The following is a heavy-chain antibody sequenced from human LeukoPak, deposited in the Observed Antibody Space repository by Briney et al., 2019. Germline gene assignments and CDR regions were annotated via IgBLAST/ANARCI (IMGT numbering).Heavy chain of an antibody. Sequence: QTGGSLRLSCAASGFTFSSYWMHWVRQAPGKGLVCVSRINSDGSGTSYADSVKGRFTISRDNAKNTLYLQMNSLRAEDTAVYYCTRGYGSSLGGYWGQGTLVTVSS. CDR2: INSDGSGT. V-gene: IGHV3-74*01. CDR1: GFTFSSYW. J-gene: IGHJ4*02. D-gene: IGHD3-16*01. CDR3: TRGYGSSLGGY.